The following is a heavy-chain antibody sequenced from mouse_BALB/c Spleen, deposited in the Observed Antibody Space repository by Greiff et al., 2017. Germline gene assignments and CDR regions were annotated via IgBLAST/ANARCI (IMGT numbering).Heavy chain of an antibody. CDR1: GYTFTSYT. J-gene: IGHJ4*01. CDR3: ARSLNYGSSYSYAMDY. V-gene: IGHV1-4*01. D-gene: IGHD1-1*01. Sequence: VKLQESGAELARPGASVKMSCKASGYTFTSYTMHWVKQRPGQGLEWIGYINPSSGYTNYNQKFKDKATLTADKSSSTAYMQLSSLTSEDSAVYYCARSLNYGSSYSYAMDYWGQGTAVTVSA. CDR2: INPSSGYT.